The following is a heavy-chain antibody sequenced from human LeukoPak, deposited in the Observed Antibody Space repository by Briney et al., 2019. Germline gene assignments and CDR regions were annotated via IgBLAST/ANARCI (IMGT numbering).Heavy chain of an antibody. D-gene: IGHD3-9*01. V-gene: IGHV1-18*01. Sequence: ASVTVSCKASVYTFTSYGISWVRQAPGQGLEWMGWISAYNGNTNYAQKLQGRVTMTTDTSTSTAYMELRSLRSDGTAVYYCARDGSEYDILTGYPKDYWGQGTLVTVSS. CDR2: ISAYNGNT. J-gene: IGHJ4*02. CDR1: VYTFTSYG. CDR3: ARDGSEYDILTGYPKDY.